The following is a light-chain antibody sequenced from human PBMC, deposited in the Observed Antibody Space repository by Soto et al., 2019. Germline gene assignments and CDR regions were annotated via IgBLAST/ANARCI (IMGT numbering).Light chain of an antibody. J-gene: IGKJ1*01. CDR2: DAS. CDR3: QQYNSYWT. V-gene: IGKV1-5*01. CDR1: QRTSLS. Sequence: DIRMTQSHSTLSAFVGDRVTITCRASQRTSLSLAWYQQKPGKAPDLLISDASNLERGVPSRFSGSGSGTEFTLTISSLQPDDFATYYCQQYNSYWTFGPGTKVDIK.